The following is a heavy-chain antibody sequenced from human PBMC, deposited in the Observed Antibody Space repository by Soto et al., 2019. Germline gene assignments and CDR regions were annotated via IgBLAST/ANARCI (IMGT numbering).Heavy chain of an antibody. V-gene: IGHV4-34*01. D-gene: IGHD2-21*02. J-gene: IGHJ6*02. Sequence: SETLSLTCAVDGGSCSGYYWSWIRQPPGQGLEGIGEINHSGSTNYNPSLKSRVTTSVDTYKNKFPLKLSSVTAADTAVYYGARGPPLAQADRGDLEKYYYYAGMDVSGHWTPVTV. CDR1: GGSCSGYY. CDR3: ARGPPLAQADRGDLEKYYYYAGMDV. CDR2: INHSGST.